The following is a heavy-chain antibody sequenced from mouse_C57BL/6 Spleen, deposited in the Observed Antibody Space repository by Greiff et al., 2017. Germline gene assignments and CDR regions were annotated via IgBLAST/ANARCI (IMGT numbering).Heavy chain of an antibody. Sequence: EVQLVESGPGLVKPSQSLSLTCSVTGYSITSGYYWNWVRQFPGNKLEWMGYISYDGSNNYNPSLKNRISITRDTSKNQFFLKLNSVTTEDTATYYCARADGSRYFDVWGTGTTVTVSS. CDR3: ARADGSRYFDV. CDR1: GYSITSGYY. D-gene: IGHD1-1*01. CDR2: ISYDGSN. J-gene: IGHJ1*03. V-gene: IGHV3-6*01.